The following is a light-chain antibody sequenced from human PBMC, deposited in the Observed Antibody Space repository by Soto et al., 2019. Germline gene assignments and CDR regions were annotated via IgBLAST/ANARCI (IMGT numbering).Light chain of an antibody. Sequence: AIQLTQSPSSLSASVGDRLPITCRASQGISSYLGWYQQKPGKAPNLLIYDASSWATGVPARFSGSGSGTDFTLTISRLEPEDFATYYCQQVGISPRTFGRGTKVDIK. CDR2: DAS. J-gene: IGKJ1*01. CDR3: QQVGISPRT. V-gene: IGKV1-13*02. CDR1: QGISSY.